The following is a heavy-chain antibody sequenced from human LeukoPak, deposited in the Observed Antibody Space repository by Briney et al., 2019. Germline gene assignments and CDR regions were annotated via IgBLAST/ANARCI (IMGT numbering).Heavy chain of an antibody. CDR1: GGSISSSSYY. Sequence: SETLSLTCTVSGGSISSSSYYWGWIRQPPGKGLEWIGSIYYSGSTYYNPSLKSRVTISVDTSKNQFSLKLSSVTAADMAVYYCASLPKSGQRYYFDYWGQGTLVTVSS. J-gene: IGHJ4*02. CDR2: IYYSGST. D-gene: IGHD2-15*01. CDR3: ASLPKSGQRYYFDY. V-gene: IGHV4-39*01.